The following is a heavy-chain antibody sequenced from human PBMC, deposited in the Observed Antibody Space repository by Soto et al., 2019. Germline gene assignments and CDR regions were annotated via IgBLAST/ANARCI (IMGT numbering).Heavy chain of an antibody. CDR2: ISSNGGST. CDR1: GFTFSSYA. V-gene: IGHV3-64*01. Sequence: GGSLRLSCAASGFTFSSYAMHWVRQAPGKGLEYVSAISSNGGSTYYANSVKGRFTISRDNSKNTLYLQMGSLRAEDMAVYYCARVIWGYSSSVGFPALDYWGQGTLVTVSS. CDR3: ARVIWGYSSSVGFPALDY. J-gene: IGHJ4*02. D-gene: IGHD6-13*01.